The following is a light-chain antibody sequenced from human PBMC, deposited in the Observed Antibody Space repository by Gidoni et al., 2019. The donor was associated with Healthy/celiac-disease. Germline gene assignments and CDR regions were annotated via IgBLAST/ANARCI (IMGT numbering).Light chain of an antibody. CDR2: AAS. V-gene: IGKV1-39*01. CDR3: QQSYSTPPWT. Sequence: IQMTQSPSTLSASVGDRVTITCRASQSISSYFNWYQQKPGKAPKLLIYAASSLQSGVPSRFSGSGSGTDFTLTISSLQPEDFATYYCQQSYSTPPWTFGQGTKVEIK. CDR1: QSISSY. J-gene: IGKJ1*01.